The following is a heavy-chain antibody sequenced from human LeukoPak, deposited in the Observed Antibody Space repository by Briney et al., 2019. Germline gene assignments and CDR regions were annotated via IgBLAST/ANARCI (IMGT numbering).Heavy chain of an antibody. J-gene: IGHJ6*02. D-gene: IGHD5-12*01. V-gene: IGHV3-30-3*01. CDR3: ARDPRGYSGYDSIQYYYYGMDV. Sequence: GRSLRLSCAASGFTFSSYAMHWVRQAPGKGLEWVAVISYDGSNKYYADSVKGRFTISRDNSKNTLYLQMNSLRAEDTAVYYCARDPRGYSGYDSIQYYYYGMDVWGQGTTVTVSS. CDR1: GFTFSSYA. CDR2: ISYDGSNK.